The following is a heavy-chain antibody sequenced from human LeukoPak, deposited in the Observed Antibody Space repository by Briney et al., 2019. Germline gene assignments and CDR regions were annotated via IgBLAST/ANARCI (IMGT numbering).Heavy chain of an antibody. J-gene: IGHJ4*02. V-gene: IGHV3-21*01. CDR2: ISSSSSYI. D-gene: IGHD5-12*01. Sequence: GGSLRLSCAASGFTFSSYSMNWVRQAPGKGMEWVSSISSSSSYIYYADSVKGRFTISRDNAKNSLYLQMNSLRAEDTAVYYCARVALRAPLDYWGQGTLVTVSS. CDR3: ARVALRAPLDY. CDR1: GFTFSSYS.